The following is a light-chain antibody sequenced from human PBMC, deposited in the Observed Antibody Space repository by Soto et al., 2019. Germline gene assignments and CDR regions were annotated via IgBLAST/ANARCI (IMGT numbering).Light chain of an antibody. CDR1: NSDVGAYNY. Sequence: QSVLTQPRSVSGSPGQSVTLSCTGTNSDVGAYNYVSWYQHHPGKAPKLIIYDVTKRPSGVPDRFSGSKSGNTASLTISGLQAEFEADYYCCSYAGSSWVFGGGTKVTVL. J-gene: IGLJ3*02. CDR2: DVT. CDR3: CSYAGSSWV. V-gene: IGLV2-11*01.